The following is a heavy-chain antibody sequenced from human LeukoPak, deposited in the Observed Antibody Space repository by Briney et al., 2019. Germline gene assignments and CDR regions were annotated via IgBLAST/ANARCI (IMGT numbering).Heavy chain of an antibody. J-gene: IGHJ4*02. CDR1: GFTLTVYY. V-gene: IGHV1-2*02. D-gene: IGHD2-15*01. CDR3: AARYCSGGSCRDPFVY. Sequence: SVTVSCKPSGFTLTVYYMDWVRHAPEQGVGWMGWINPNIGGTNHAQKVQGRVTLSRHTSISTAYMELSSLSSDDSAVYYCAARYCSGGSCRDPFVYWGQGTLVTVSS. CDR2: INPNIGGT.